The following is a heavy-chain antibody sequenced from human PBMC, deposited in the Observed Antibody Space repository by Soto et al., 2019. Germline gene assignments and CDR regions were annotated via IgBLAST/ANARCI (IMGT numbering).Heavy chain of an antibody. CDR2: ISSSGSTI. CDR1: GFTFSSYS. Sequence: GGSLRLSCAASGFTFSSYSMNWVRQAPGKGLERVSYISSSGSTIYYADSVKGRFTISRDNAKNSLYLQMNSLRAEDTAVYYCARDQPAYCGGDCYWRDYWGQGTLVTVSS. CDR3: ARDQPAYCGGDCYWRDY. J-gene: IGHJ4*02. V-gene: IGHV3-48*04. D-gene: IGHD2-21*01.